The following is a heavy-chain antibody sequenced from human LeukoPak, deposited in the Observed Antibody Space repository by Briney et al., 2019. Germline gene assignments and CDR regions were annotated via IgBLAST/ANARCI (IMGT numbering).Heavy chain of an antibody. D-gene: IGHD1-26*01. CDR1: GFIFSTYA. Sequence: GGSLRLSCATSGFIFSTYAMSWVRPAPGKGLEWVSGISGSGSSTYYGDSVKGRFTISRDNSKNTLYLQLNSLRAEDTALYHCAKDLLMGTTYAFDIWGQGTMVTVSS. CDR2: ISGSGSST. J-gene: IGHJ3*02. V-gene: IGHV3-23*01. CDR3: AKDLLMGTTYAFDI.